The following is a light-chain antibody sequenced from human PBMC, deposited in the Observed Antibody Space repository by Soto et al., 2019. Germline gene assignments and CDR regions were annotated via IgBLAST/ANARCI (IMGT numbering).Light chain of an antibody. CDR2: DAS. J-gene: IGKJ4*01. CDR1: QGISRY. Sequence: DIQLTQSPSFLSASVGDRVTITCRASQGISRYLAWYQQKPGKAPKLLIYDASTLQSGVPSRFSGSGSGTEVTLTISTLQPEDFATYYCQQLNSYPPALSFGGGTKVEIK. CDR3: QQLNSYPPALS. V-gene: IGKV1-9*01.